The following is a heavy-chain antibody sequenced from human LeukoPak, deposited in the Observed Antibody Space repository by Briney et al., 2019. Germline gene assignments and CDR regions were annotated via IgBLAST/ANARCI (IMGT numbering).Heavy chain of an antibody. Sequence: GGSLRLSCAASGFTFSSYGMHWVRQAPGKGLEWVAVISYDGSNKYYADSVKGRFTISRDNSKNTLYLQMNSLRAEDTAVYYCANPWYYYGSGSYWGQGTLVTVSS. CDR3: ANPWYYYGSGSY. CDR2: ISYDGSNK. J-gene: IGHJ4*02. CDR1: GFTFSSYG. V-gene: IGHV3-30*18. D-gene: IGHD3-10*01.